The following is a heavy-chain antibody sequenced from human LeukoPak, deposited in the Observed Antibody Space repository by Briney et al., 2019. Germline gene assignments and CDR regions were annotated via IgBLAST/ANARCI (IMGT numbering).Heavy chain of an antibody. V-gene: IGHV3-9*01. CDR3: AKDTGYSSSWGEYFQH. D-gene: IGHD6-13*01. CDR1: GFTFDDYA. J-gene: IGHJ1*01. Sequence: GGSLRLSCAASGFTFDDYAMHWVRQAPGKGLEWVSGISWNSGSMDYADSVKGRFTISRDNAKNTLYLQMNSLRAEDTAVYYCAKDTGYSSSWGEYFQHWGQGTLVTVSS. CDR2: ISWNSGSM.